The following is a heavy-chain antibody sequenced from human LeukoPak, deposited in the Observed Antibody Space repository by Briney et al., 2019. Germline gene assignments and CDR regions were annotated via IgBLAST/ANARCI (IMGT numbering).Heavy chain of an antibody. CDR3: ARGVWGAYSGSASSAHNWFDR. V-gene: IGHV4-34*01. CDR1: GVTFNGYF. D-gene: IGHD1-26*01. J-gene: IGHJ5*01. Sequence: SETLSLTCAVNGVTFNGYFWSWIRQAPGKGLEWIVDINHSGSTNYNPFIKSRVSMSVDTSENQSSLRVSAVTAADTAVYYWARGVWGAYSGSASSAHNWFDRWGQGTLVTVSS. CDR2: INHSGST.